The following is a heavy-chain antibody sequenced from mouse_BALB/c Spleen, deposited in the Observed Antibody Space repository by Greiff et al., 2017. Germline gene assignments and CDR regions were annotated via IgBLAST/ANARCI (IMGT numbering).Heavy chain of an antibody. J-gene: IGHJ4*01. CDR3: TRSWGFGGYDGDYAMDY. CDR1: GYTFTSYW. V-gene: IGHV1-69*02. Sequence: QVQLQQPGAELVRPGASVKLSCKASGYTFTSYWINWVKQRPGQGLEWIGNIYPSDSYTNYNQKFKDKATLTVDKSSSTAYMQLSSPTSEDSAVYYCTRSWGFGGYDGDYAMDYWGQGTSVTVSS. D-gene: IGHD2-2*01. CDR2: IYPSDSYT.